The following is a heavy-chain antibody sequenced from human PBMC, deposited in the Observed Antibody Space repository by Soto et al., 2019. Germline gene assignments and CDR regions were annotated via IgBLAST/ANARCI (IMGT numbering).Heavy chain of an antibody. CDR3: ARDLHRGYYDSSGYYPY. CDR1: GFTFSSYG. D-gene: IGHD3-22*01. Sequence: QVQLVESGGGVVQPGRSLRLSCAASGFTFSSYGMHWVRQAPGKGLEWVAVIWYDGSNKYYADSVKGRFTISRDNSKNTLYLQMNSLRAEDTAVYYCARDLHRGYYDSSGYYPYWGQGTLVTVSS. J-gene: IGHJ4*02. V-gene: IGHV3-33*01. CDR2: IWYDGSNK.